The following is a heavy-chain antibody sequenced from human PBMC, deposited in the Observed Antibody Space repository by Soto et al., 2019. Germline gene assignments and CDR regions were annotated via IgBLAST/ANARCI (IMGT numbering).Heavy chain of an antibody. CDR1: GFTFSSYG. Sequence: GGSLRLSCAASGFTFSSYGMHWVRQAPGKGLEWVAVISYDGSNKYYADPVKGRFTISRDNSKNTLYLQMNSLRAEDTAVYYCAKDLGYYDSSGYCPQHWGQGTLVTVSS. V-gene: IGHV3-30*18. J-gene: IGHJ1*01. D-gene: IGHD3-22*01. CDR2: ISYDGSNK. CDR3: AKDLGYYDSSGYCPQH.